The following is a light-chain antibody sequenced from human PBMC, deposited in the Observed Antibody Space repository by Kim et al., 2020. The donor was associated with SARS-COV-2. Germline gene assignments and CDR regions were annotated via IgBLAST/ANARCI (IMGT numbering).Light chain of an antibody. V-gene: IGLV1-40*01. CDR1: SCNIGGGYD. CDR2: DNS. CDR3: QSYDSSLSGYV. J-gene: IGLJ1*01. Sequence: QSVLTQPPSVSGSPGQRVTISCTGSSCNIGGGYDVPWYQQLPGTAPKLLIYDNSNRPSGVPDRFSGSKSGTTASLAITGLQAEDEADYYCQSYDSSLSGYVFGTGTKVTVL.